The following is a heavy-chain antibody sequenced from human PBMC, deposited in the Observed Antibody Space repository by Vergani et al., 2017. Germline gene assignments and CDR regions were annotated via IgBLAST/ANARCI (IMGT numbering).Heavy chain of an antibody. J-gene: IGHJ5*02. D-gene: IGHD3-3*01. CDR2: INHSGST. CDR1: GGSFSGYY. Sequence: VQLQQWGAGLLKPSETLSLTCAVYGGSFSGYYWSWIRQPPGKGLEWIGEINHSGSTNYNPSLKSRVTISVDTSKNQFSLKLSSVTAADTAVYYCARARITIFGVVIMRTRFDPWGQGTLVTVSS. V-gene: IGHV4-34*01. CDR3: ARARITIFGVVIMRTRFDP.